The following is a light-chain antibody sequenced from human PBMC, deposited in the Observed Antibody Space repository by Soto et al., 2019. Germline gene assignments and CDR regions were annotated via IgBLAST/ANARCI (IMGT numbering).Light chain of an antibody. CDR1: QSVRSSY. CDR3: QQYGSSPWT. V-gene: IGKV3-20*01. Sequence: DIVLTQSPDTLSLSPGESATLSCRASQSVRSSYLAWYQQTPGQTPRLLIYAASSRATGIPDRFSGSGSGTDFTLTISRLEPEDFAVYYCQQYGSSPWTFGQGTKVDIK. J-gene: IGKJ1*01. CDR2: AAS.